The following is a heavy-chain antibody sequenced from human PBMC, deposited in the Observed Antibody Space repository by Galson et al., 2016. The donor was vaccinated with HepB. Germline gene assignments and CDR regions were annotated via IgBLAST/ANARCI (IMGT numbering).Heavy chain of an antibody. J-gene: IGHJ4*02. CDR1: GFTFNSYW. D-gene: IGHD1-26*01. CDR3: ARDESAVGAMGKFDY. V-gene: IGHV3-7*01. CDR2: IKQDGSEK. Sequence: SLRLSCAASGFTFNSYWMSWVRQAPGKGLEWVANIKQDGSEKSYVDSVKGRFTISRDNAKNSLHLQMNSLRAEDTAVYYCARDESAVGAMGKFDYWGQGTLVTVSS.